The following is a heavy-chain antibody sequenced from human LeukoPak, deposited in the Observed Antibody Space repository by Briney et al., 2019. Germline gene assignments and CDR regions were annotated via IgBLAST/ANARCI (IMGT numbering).Heavy chain of an antibody. D-gene: IGHD6-19*01. Sequence: QAGGSLRLSCAASGFTFSSYAIHWVRQAPGKGLEYVSAISSNGGSTYYANSVKGRFTISRDNSKNTLYLQMGSLRAEDMAVYYCARGRLAVAGTGLDSWGQGTLITVSS. V-gene: IGHV3-64*01. J-gene: IGHJ4*02. CDR2: ISSNGGST. CDR3: ARGRLAVAGTGLDS. CDR1: GFTFSSYA.